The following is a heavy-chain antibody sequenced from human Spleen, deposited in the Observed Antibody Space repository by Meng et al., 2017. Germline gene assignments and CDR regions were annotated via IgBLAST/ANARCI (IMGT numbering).Heavy chain of an antibody. J-gene: IGHJ4*02. CDR1: DYTFTGYG. CDR2: LGAHDGDT. Sequence: QFQPVQSGPEVKKPGAPVKLSCKASDYTFTGYGVSWVRQAPGQGLEWMAWLGAHDGDTSHAPKFQGRVTVSADRPTATAYMELRSLRSDDTAVYYCARGTPGRSYSDYWGQGTLVTVSS. D-gene: IGHD3-10*01. V-gene: IGHV1-18*01. CDR3: ARGTPGRSYSDY.